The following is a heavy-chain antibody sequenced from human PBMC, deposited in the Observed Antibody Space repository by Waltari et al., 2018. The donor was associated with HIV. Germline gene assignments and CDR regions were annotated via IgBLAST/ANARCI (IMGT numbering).Heavy chain of an antibody. V-gene: IGHV3-7*01. CDR2: IKRDTSEE. CDR3: ARDWAVLRGPHNY. CDR1: GFPFRGYP. D-gene: IGHD2-8*01. Sequence: DVQLVESGGGLVQPGGSLRLSCATSGFPFRGYPMSWVRQAPGKGLESVASIKRDTSEEYYVDSVKGRFTISRDNANKLLYLQMNDLRAEDTAVYYCARDWAVLRGPHNYWGQGTVVTVSS. J-gene: IGHJ4*02.